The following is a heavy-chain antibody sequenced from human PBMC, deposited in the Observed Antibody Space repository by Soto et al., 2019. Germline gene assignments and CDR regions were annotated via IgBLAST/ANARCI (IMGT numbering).Heavy chain of an antibody. Sequence: QVQLVQSGAEVKKPGASVKVSCKASGYTFTSYGISWVPQAPGQGLEWMGWISAYNGNTNYALKLQGRVTMTTDTSTSTAYMELRSLRSDDTAVYYCARHLYYDFWSGYHNWFDPWGQGTLVTVSS. J-gene: IGHJ5*02. CDR3: ARHLYYDFWSGYHNWFDP. CDR1: GYTFTSYG. D-gene: IGHD3-3*01. CDR2: ISAYNGNT. V-gene: IGHV1-18*01.